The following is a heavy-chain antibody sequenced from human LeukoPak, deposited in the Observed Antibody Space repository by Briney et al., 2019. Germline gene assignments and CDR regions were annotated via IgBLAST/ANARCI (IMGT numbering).Heavy chain of an antibody. J-gene: IGHJ4*02. CDR1: GGSFSGYY. CDR3: ARGSEGSTGGLFDY. Sequence: PSETLSLTCAVYGGSFSGYYWSWIRQPPGKGLEWIGEINHSGSTNYNPSLKSRVTISVDTSKNQFSLKLSSVTAADTAVYYCARGSEGSTGGLFDYWGQGTLVTVSS. D-gene: IGHD2-2*01. V-gene: IGHV4-34*01. CDR2: INHSGST.